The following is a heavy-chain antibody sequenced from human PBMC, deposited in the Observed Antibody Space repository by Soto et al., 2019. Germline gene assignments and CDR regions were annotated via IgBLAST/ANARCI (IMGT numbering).Heavy chain of an antibody. V-gene: IGHV4-39*01. CDR3: ARHGGSGVDY. J-gene: IGHJ4*02. CDR2: IYYSGST. D-gene: IGHD6-19*01. CDR1: GGFIISSSYY. Sequence: PSETLSLTCTVSGGFIISSSYYWGWIRQPPGKGLEWIGSIYYSGSTYYNPSLKSRVTISVDTSKNQFSLKLSSVTAADTAVYYCARHGGSGVDYWGQGTLVSVSS.